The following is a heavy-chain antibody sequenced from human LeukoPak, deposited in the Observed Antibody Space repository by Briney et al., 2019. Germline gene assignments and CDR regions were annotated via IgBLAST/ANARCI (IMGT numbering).Heavy chain of an antibody. CDR1: GYTFTSYD. CDR2: MNPNTGDT. Sequence: GASVKVSCKASGYTFTSYDINWVRQATGQGLEWMGWMNPNTGDTGYAPEFRGRVTMTRNTSINTAYMELSSLISEGTAVYYCVRSPMSTGANFDYWGQGTQVTVSS. D-gene: IGHD1-14*01. CDR3: VRSPMSTGANFDY. V-gene: IGHV1-8*01. J-gene: IGHJ4*02.